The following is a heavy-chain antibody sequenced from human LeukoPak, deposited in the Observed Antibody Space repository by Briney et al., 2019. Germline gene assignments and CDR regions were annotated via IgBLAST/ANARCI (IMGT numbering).Heavy chain of an antibody. Sequence: ASVKVSCKASGYTSTSYGISWVRQAPGQGLEWMGWISAYNGNTNYAQKLQGRGTMTTDTSTSTAYMDLRSLRSDDTAVYYCARDPHYYDSSGYYIRFDYWGQGTLVTVSS. CDR2: ISAYNGNT. V-gene: IGHV1-18*01. D-gene: IGHD3-22*01. CDR3: ARDPHYYDSSGYYIRFDY. J-gene: IGHJ4*02. CDR1: GYTSTSYG.